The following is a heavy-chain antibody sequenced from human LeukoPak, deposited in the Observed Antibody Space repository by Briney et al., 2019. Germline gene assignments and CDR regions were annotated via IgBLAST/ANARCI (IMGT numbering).Heavy chain of an antibody. Sequence: ASVKVPCKASGYTFTGYYMHWVRQAPGQGLEWMGWINPNSGGTNYAQKFQGRVTMTRDTSISTAYMELSRLRSDDTAVYYCARDARMYSSSWYRSVHSLFDPWGQGTLVTVSS. CDR2: INPNSGGT. CDR3: ARDARMYSSSWYRSVHSLFDP. V-gene: IGHV1-2*02. CDR1: GYTFTGYY. D-gene: IGHD6-13*01. J-gene: IGHJ5*02.